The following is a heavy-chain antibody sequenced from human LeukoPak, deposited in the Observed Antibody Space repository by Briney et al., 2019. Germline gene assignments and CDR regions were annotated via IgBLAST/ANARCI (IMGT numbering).Heavy chain of an antibody. Sequence: PGGSLRLSCAASGFTFSDYYMSWIRQAPGKGLEWVSYISSSGSTIYYADSVKGRFTISRDNAKNSLYLQMNSLRAEDTAVYYCARENYDILTGYNWFDPWGQGTLVTVSS. CDR1: GFTFSDYY. CDR3: ARENYDILTGYNWFDP. J-gene: IGHJ5*02. D-gene: IGHD3-9*01. V-gene: IGHV3-11*04. CDR2: ISSSGSTI.